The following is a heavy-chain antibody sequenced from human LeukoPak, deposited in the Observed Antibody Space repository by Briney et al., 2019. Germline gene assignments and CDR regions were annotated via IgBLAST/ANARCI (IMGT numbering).Heavy chain of an antibody. Sequence: GGSLRLSCAASGFTFSTSATNWVRQAPGKGLEWVSSINNVRSHIYYADSVKGRFTISRDNAKNSLYLQMNSLRAEDTAVYYCARDGYCSGGSCPLFDYWGQGTLVTVSS. CDR1: GFTFSTSA. CDR3: ARDGYCSGGSCPLFDY. CDR2: INNVRSHI. V-gene: IGHV3-21*01. J-gene: IGHJ4*02. D-gene: IGHD2-15*01.